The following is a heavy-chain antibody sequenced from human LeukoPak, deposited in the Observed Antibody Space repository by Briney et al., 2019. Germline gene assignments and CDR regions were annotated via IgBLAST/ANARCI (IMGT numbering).Heavy chain of an antibody. CDR2: INWNGGST. V-gene: IGHV3-20*04. Sequence: GGSLRLSCAASGFTFDDYGMSWVRQAPGKGLEWVSGINWNGGSTGYADSVKGRFTISRDNAKNSLYLQMNSLRAEDTALYYCARGRDDSSGYNYYYYYMDVWGKGTTVTVSS. D-gene: IGHD3-22*01. CDR3: ARGRDDSSGYNYYYYYMDV. CDR1: GFTFDDYG. J-gene: IGHJ6*03.